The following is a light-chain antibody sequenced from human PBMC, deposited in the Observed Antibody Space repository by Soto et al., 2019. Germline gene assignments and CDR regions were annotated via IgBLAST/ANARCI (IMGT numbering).Light chain of an antibody. V-gene: IGKV3-20*01. CDR3: EQYGSSPRT. CDR2: GIS. J-gene: IGKJ1*01. CDR1: RSVSSN. Sequence: EIVMTQSPATLSVSPGERATLSCRASRSVSSNLAWYQQKPGQAPRLLIYGISSRATGIPDRFSGSGSGTDFTLTISRLEPEDFAVYYCEQYGSSPRTFGQGTKVDIK.